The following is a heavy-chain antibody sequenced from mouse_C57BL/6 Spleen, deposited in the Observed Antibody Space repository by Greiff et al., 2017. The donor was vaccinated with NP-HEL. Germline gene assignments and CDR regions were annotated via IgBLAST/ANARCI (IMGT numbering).Heavy chain of an antibody. V-gene: IGHV5-9*01. J-gene: IGHJ1*03. CDR2: ISGGGGNT. Sequence: EVHLVESGGGLVKPGGSLKLSCAASGFTFSSYTMSWVRQTPEKRLEWVATISGGGGNTYYPDSVKGRFTISRDNAKNTLYLQMSSLRSEDTALYYCARNYGYDWYCDVWGTGTTVTVSS. D-gene: IGHD2-2*01. CDR3: ARNYGYDWYCDV. CDR1: GFTFSSYT.